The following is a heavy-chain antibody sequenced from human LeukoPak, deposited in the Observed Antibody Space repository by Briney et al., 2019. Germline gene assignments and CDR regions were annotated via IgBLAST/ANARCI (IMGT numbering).Heavy chain of an antibody. J-gene: IGHJ4*02. D-gene: IGHD2-15*01. CDR2: IDRNGDST. V-gene: IGHV3-20*04. CDR3: ASRSGHWDF. CDR1: GFTFDDYG. Sequence: GGSLRLSCAASGFTFDDYGMSWVRQAPGKGLEWVSGIDRNGDSTGYADSVEGRFTISRDNAKNSLYLQMDSLRAEDTALYYCASRSGHWDFWGPGTLVTVSS.